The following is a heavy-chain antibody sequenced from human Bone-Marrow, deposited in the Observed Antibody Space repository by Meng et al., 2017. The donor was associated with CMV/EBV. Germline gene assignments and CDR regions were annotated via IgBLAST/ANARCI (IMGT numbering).Heavy chain of an antibody. D-gene: IGHD1-26*01. V-gene: IGHV3-21*01. J-gene: IGHJ4*02. CDR1: GFTFSSYS. CDR2: ISSSSSYI. CDR3: ASLIGAAPAFDY. Sequence: GGSLRLSCAASGFTFSSYSMNWVRQAPGKGLEWVSSISSSSSYIYYADSVKGRFTISRDNAKNSLYLQMNSLRAEDTAVYYCASLIGAAPAFDYWGQGALVTVSS.